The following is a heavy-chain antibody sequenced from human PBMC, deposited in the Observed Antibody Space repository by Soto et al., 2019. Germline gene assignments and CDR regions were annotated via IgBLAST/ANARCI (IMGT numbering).Heavy chain of an antibody. V-gene: IGHV1-2*02. CDR1: GDSFNDYY. J-gene: IGHJ6*03. CDR3: GREGEGGTATLDYYYFYMDV. Sequence: ASVKVSCKTSGDSFNDYYIHWVRQAPGQGLEWMGWINPNGGGTKYAQKFQGRVTVTRDTSIRTVYMELSSLRSGDTAVYYCGREGEGGTATLDYYYFYMDVWGKGTTVTVSS. CDR2: INPNGGGT. D-gene: IGHD1-1*01.